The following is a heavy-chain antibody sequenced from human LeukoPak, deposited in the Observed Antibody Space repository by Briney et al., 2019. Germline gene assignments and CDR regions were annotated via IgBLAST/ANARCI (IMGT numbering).Heavy chain of an antibody. J-gene: IGHJ4*02. Sequence: GGSLRLSCTASGFTFSTYSMNWVRQAPGKGLEWVAVIWYDGSNKYYADSVKGRFTISRDHSKNTLYLQMKSLRAEDTAVYYCARELEIAVAGTLGYWGQGTLVTVSS. CDR3: ARELEIAVAGTLGY. V-gene: IGHV3-33*08. CDR1: GFTFSTYS. CDR2: IWYDGSNK. D-gene: IGHD6-19*01.